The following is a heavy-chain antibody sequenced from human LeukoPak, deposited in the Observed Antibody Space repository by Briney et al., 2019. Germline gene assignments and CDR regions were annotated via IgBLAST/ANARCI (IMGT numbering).Heavy chain of an antibody. CDR2: IDTDGSST. Sequence: GGSLRLSCAASGFTFSNHWMYWIRQGPGKGLVWISDIDTDGSSTNYADSVKGRFTISRDNAKNTLYLQMNSLGAADTAVYYCVRALGGYWGQGDYWGQGTLVTVSS. D-gene: IGHD3-16*01. V-gene: IGHV3-74*01. J-gene: IGHJ4*02. CDR1: GFTFSNHW. CDR3: VRALGGYWGQGDY.